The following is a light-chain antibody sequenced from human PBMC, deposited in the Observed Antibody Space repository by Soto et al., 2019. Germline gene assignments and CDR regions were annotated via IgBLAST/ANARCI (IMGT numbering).Light chain of an antibody. Sequence: DIVMTQSPLSLPVTPGEPASISCRSSQSLLHSNGYNYLDWYLQKPGQSPQLLIYLGSNRASGXPXXFSGSGSGTDFTLKISRVEAEDVGFYYCMQALQPLSFGPGTKVDIK. CDR1: QSLLHSNGYNY. CDR2: LGS. J-gene: IGKJ3*01. CDR3: MQALQPLS. V-gene: IGKV2-28*01.